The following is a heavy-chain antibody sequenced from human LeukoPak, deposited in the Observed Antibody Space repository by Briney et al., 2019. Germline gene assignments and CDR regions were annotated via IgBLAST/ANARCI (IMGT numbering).Heavy chain of an antibody. CDR2: LIPIVDVA. Sequence: SVKVSCKASGDTFSSYAFNWVRQAPGQRPEWMGRLIPIVDVANYAPRFQDRVTMTADTATSTAYMELTSLRSEDTAVYYCARGGIGLGYWGQGTLVTVSS. V-gene: IGHV1-69*04. CDR1: GDTFSSYA. D-gene: IGHD3-3*02. J-gene: IGHJ4*02. CDR3: ARGGIGLGY.